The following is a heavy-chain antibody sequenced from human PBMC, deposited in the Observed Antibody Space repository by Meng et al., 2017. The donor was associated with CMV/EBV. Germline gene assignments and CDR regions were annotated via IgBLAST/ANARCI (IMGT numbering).Heavy chain of an antibody. CDR3: ARDPPPAWDIVVVVAAPTYGMDV. Sequence: GGSLRLSCAASGFTFSNAWMSWVRQAPGKGLEGVAVISYDGSNKYYADSVKGRFTISRDNSKNTLYLQMNSLRAEDTAVYYCARDPPPAWDIVVVVAAPTYGMDVWGQGTTVTVSS. V-gene: IGHV3-30*03. J-gene: IGHJ6*02. CDR2: ISYDGSNK. CDR1: GFTFSNAW. D-gene: IGHD2-15*01.